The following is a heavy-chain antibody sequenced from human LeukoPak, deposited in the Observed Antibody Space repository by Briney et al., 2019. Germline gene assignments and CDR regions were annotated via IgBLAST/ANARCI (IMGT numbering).Heavy chain of an antibody. CDR3: ANGDATFDY. V-gene: IGHV3-30*18. CDR2: ISYDGSNK. Sequence: PGGSLRLSCAASGFTFNTYGMHWVRQAPGKGLEWVAIISYDGSNKYYADSVKGRFTISRDNSKNTLYLQMNSLRAEDTAVYYCANGDATFDYWGQGTLVTVSS. D-gene: IGHD4-17*01. CDR1: GFTFNTYG. J-gene: IGHJ4*02.